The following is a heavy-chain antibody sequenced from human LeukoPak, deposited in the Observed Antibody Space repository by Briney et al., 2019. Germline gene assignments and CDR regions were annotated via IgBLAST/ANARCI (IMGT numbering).Heavy chain of an antibody. CDR2: IKQDGSEK. CDR1: GFTFSSYW. D-gene: IGHD3-3*01. J-gene: IGHJ6*03. CDR3: ARESPEWSYYYYYMDV. V-gene: IGHV3-7*01. Sequence: GGSLRLSCAASGFTFSSYWMSWVRQAPGKGLELVANIKQDGSEKYYVDSVKGRFTISRDNAKNSLYLQMNSLRAEDTAVYYCARESPEWSYYYYYMDVWGKGTTVTVSS.